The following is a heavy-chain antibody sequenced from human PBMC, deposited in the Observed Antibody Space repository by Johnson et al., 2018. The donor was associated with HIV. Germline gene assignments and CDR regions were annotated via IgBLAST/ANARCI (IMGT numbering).Heavy chain of an antibody. CDR1: GFTFSNYA. J-gene: IGHJ3*02. CDR2: MWYDGSNK. CDR3: AKNGAMGDAFDI. V-gene: IGHV3-30*02. D-gene: IGHD2-8*01. Sequence: QVQLVESGGDLVQPGGSLRLSCAASGFTFSNYAMSWVRQAPGKGLEWVAVMWYDGSNKYYADSVKGRFTISRDNSKNTLYLQMNSLRAEDTAVYYCAKNGAMGDAFDIWGQGTMVTVSS.